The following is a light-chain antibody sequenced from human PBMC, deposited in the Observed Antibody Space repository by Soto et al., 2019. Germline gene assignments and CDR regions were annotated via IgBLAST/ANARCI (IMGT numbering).Light chain of an antibody. Sequence: DIQMTQSPSTLSAYVGDRVTITCRASQSVTGWLAWYQQKPGEAPKLLIYDASTLASGVPSRFSGSGSVTQFTLTISSLQPDDSATYYCQQYHSYSPYTFGQGTKLEIK. V-gene: IGKV1-5*01. CDR3: QQYHSYSPYT. CDR1: QSVTGW. J-gene: IGKJ2*01. CDR2: DAS.